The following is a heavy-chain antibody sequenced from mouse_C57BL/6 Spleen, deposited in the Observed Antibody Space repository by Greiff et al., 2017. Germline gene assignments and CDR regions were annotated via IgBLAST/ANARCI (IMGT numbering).Heavy chain of an antibody. CDR3: AVDYDY. D-gene: IGHD2-4*01. V-gene: IGHV1-50*01. CDR1: GYTFTSYW. J-gene: IGHJ2*01. Sequence: QVHVKQPGAELVKPGASVKLSCKASGYTFTSYWMQWVKQRPGQGLEWIGEIDPSASYTNYNQKFKGKATLTVDTSSSTAYMQLSSLTSEDSAVYYCAVDYDYWGQGTTLTVSS. CDR2: IDPSASYT.